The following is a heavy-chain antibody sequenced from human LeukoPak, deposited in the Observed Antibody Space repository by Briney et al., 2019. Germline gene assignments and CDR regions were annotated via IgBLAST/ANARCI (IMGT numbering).Heavy chain of an antibody. CDR1: GFTFSNYG. V-gene: IGHV3-74*01. J-gene: IGHJ6*02. CDR3: ARTGYSTLYGMDV. CDR2: INGDGSST. D-gene: IGHD6-13*01. Sequence: GGSLRLSCAASGFTFSNYGMHWVRQAPGKGLVWVSRINGDGSSTIYADSVKGRFTISRDNAKNTLYLQMNSLRAEDTAVYYCARTGYSTLYGMDVWGQGTTVTVSS.